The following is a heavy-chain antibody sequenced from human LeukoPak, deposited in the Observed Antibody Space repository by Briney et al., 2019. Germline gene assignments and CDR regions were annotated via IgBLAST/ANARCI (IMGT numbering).Heavy chain of an antibody. CDR2: IGPHSAFT. D-gene: IGHD2/OR15-2a*01. J-gene: IGHJ4*02. V-gene: IGHV1-2*02. Sequence: ASVKVSCKSSGFTFTDHYIHWVRQGPGQGLEWMGYIGPHSAFTSSPQEFQGRVTMTRDASMSTAYMELTRLTSDDTAVYYCVREGEGPLSKDFDYWGQGTLVTVSS. CDR3: VREGEGPLSKDFDY. CDR1: GFTFTDHY.